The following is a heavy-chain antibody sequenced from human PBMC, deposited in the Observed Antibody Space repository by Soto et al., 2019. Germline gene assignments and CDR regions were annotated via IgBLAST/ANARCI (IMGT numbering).Heavy chain of an antibody. V-gene: IGHV4-30-2*01. CDR3: HVRGPLPTAGNGAYYYYGMDV. D-gene: IGHD1-26*01. CDR1: GGSISSGGYS. CDR2: IYHSGST. Sequence: QLQLQESGSGLVKPSQTLSLTCAVSGGSISSGGYSWSWIRQPPGKGLEWIGYIYHSGSTYYNPPRRGAVTIPVASSKNQFSLKLRSAPAADTAVYYCHVRGPLPTAGNGAYYYYGMDVGGQGTTVTVSS. J-gene: IGHJ6*02.